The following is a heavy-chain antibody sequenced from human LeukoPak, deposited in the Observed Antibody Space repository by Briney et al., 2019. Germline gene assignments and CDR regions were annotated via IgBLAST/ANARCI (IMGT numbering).Heavy chain of an antibody. D-gene: IGHD2-21*02. CDR2: INPNSGGT. CDR3: ARVSKVVTAIAFDY. Sequence: GASVKVSCKASGYTFTGYYMHWVRQAPGQGLEWMGWINPNSGGTNYAQKFQGRVTMTRDTSISTAYMELSRLRSDDTAVCYCARVSKVVTAIAFDYWGQGTLVTVSS. CDR1: GYTFTGYY. J-gene: IGHJ4*02. V-gene: IGHV1-2*02.